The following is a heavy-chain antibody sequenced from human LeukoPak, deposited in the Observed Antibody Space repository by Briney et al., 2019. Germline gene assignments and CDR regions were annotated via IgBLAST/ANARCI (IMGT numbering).Heavy chain of an antibody. J-gene: IGHJ4*02. Sequence: GGSLRLSCAASGFTFSSYEMNWVRQAPGKGLEWVSYISSSSSTIYYADSVKGRFTISRDNAKNSLYLQMNSLRAEDTAVYYCAREEHTTYYYDSSGYFAPSPSDYWGQGTLVTVSS. CDR3: AREEHTTYYYDSSGYFAPSPSDY. V-gene: IGHV3-48*01. CDR2: ISSSSSTI. CDR1: GFTFSSYE. D-gene: IGHD3-22*01.